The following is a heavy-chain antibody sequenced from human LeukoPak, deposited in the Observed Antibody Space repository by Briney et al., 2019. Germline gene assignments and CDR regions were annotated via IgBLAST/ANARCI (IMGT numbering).Heavy chain of an antibody. V-gene: IGHV1-46*01. Sequence: APVKPSCKASGYAFTSYYMHWVRQSPGQGLEWMGIINPSDGGTSYAQKFHGRVTMTRDTSTSTVYMELSSLRSEDTAVYHCAREPPASGYFDYWGQGSLATVSS. J-gene: IGHJ4*02. CDR2: INPSDGGT. CDR3: AREPPASGYFDY. CDR1: GYAFTSYY.